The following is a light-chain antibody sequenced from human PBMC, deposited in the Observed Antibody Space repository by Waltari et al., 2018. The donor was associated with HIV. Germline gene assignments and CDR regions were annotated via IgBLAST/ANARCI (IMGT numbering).Light chain of an antibody. CDR3: VSYAGVKNRWA. CDR1: SRDVGGYNH. V-gene: IGLV2-8*01. J-gene: IGLJ3*02. CDR2: EVT. Sequence: QSALTQPPSASGSPGQSVTISCTGTSRDVGGYNHVSWYQHHPGKAPKILLYEVTSRSTGVPDRFSGSKSGNTASLTVSGLQADDEADYYCVSYAGVKNRWAFGGGTKLTVL.